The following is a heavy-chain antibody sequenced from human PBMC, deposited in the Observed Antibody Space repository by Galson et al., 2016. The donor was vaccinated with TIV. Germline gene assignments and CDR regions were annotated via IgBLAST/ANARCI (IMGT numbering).Heavy chain of an antibody. Sequence: TLSLTCTVPGGSISSNGIFWSWIRQHPGKGLEWIGYIYHSGSTHYNPSLKSRVAMSVDTSKNQFSLTLTSVTAADTAVYYGARDQDSGAYFDYWGQGTLVTVSS. D-gene: IGHD2-15*01. CDR2: IYHSGST. CDR3: ARDQDSGAYFDY. J-gene: IGHJ4*02. V-gene: IGHV4-31*03. CDR1: GGSISSNGIF.